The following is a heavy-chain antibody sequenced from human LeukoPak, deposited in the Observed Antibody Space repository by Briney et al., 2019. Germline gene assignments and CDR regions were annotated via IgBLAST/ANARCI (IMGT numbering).Heavy chain of an antibody. CDR1: GFTFSSYG. Sequence: GGSLRLSCAASGFTFSSYGTHWVRQAPGKGLEWVAVIWYDGSNKYYADSVKGRFTISRDNSKNTLYLQMNSLRAEDTAVYYCARDYGQVVAARHWFDPWGQGTLVTVSS. CDR3: ARDYGQVVAARHWFDP. V-gene: IGHV3-33*01. J-gene: IGHJ5*02. D-gene: IGHD2-15*01. CDR2: IWYDGSNK.